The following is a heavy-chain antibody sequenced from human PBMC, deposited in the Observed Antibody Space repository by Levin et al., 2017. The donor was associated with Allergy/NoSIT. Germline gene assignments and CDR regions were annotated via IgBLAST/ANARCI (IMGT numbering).Heavy chain of an antibody. Sequence: GGSLRLSCAASGFTFSSYDMHWVRQATGKGLEWVSAIGTAGDTYYPGSVKGRFTISRENAKNSLYLQMNSLRAGDTAVYYCARASRWTTGFDYWGQGTLVTVSS. J-gene: IGHJ4*02. V-gene: IGHV3-13*01. CDR3: ARASRWTTGFDY. D-gene: IGHD4-17*01. CDR2: IGTAGDT. CDR1: GFTFSSYD.